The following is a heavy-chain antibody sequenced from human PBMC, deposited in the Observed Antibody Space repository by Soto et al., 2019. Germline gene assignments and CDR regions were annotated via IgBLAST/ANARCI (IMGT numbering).Heavy chain of an antibody. CDR2: FDPEDGET. Sequence: ASVKVSCKVSGYTLTELSMHWVRQAPGKGLEWMGGFDPEDGETIYAQKFQGRVTMTEDTSTDTAYMELSSLRSEDTAVYYCATDRGYSNYVGYYYGMDVCGQGTTVTVS. CDR3: ATDRGYSNYVGYYYGMDV. CDR1: GYTLTELS. V-gene: IGHV1-24*01. D-gene: IGHD4-4*01. J-gene: IGHJ6*02.